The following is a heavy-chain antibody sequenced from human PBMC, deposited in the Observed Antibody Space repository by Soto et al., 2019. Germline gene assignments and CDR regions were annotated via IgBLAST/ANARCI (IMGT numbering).Heavy chain of an antibody. CDR2: ISSSSSYT. V-gene: IGHV3-11*06. D-gene: IGHD2-21*02. CDR1: GFTFSDYY. CDR3: ARSGVVTAKFDP. J-gene: IGHJ5*02. Sequence: GGALRLSCADSGFTFSDYYMSCIRQAPGKGLEWVSYISSSSSYTNYADSVKGRFTISRDNAKNSLYLQMNSLRAEDTAVYYCARSGVVTAKFDPWGQGTLVTVSS.